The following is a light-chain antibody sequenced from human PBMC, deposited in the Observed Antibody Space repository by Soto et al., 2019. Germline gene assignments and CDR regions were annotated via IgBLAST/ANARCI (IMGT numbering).Light chain of an antibody. CDR2: GAS. Sequence: EVVMTQSPATLSVSPGERVTLSCRASQSVRSNLAWYQQKPGQSPRLLIYGASTRATGIPARFSGSGSGTEFTLTISSLQPDDFATYYCQQYNSAWTFGQGTKVDIK. CDR3: QQYNSAWT. J-gene: IGKJ1*01. V-gene: IGKV3-15*01. CDR1: QSVRSN.